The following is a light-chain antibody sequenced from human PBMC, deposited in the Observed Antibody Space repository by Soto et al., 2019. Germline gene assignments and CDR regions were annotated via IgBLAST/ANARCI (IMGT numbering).Light chain of an antibody. V-gene: IGKV3-11*01. CDR3: QQRSPWL. Sequence: EIVLTQSPATLSLSPGERATLSCRASQSVSSYLAWYQQKPGQAPRLLIYDASSRATGIPARFSGSGSGTDFTLTLSSLEPEDFSVYYCQQRSPWLFGGGTKVEIK. CDR1: QSVSSY. J-gene: IGKJ4*01. CDR2: DAS.